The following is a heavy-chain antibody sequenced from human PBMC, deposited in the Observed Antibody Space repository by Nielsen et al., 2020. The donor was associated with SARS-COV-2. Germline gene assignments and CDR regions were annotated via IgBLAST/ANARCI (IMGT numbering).Heavy chain of an antibody. CDR1: GFMFSTYA. D-gene: IGHD2-8*02. V-gene: IGHV3-7*01. Sequence: GESLKISCAASGFMFSTYAMSWVRQVPGKGLEWVADIDPDGSDKVYVDSVKGRFTISRDNAKKSMSLQMNNLRVEDTAVYYCARDWSRAFDVWGQGTMVTVSS. CDR3: ARDWSRAFDV. J-gene: IGHJ3*01. CDR2: IDPDGSDK.